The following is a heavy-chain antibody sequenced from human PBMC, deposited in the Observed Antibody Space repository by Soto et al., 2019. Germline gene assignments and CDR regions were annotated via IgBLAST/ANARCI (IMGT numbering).Heavy chain of an antibody. D-gene: IGHD6-13*01. V-gene: IGHV1-69*01. Sequence: QVQLVQSGAEVKKPGSSVKVSCKASGGTFSSYAISWVRQAPGQGLEWMGGIIPIVGTANYAQKFQGRVTITANESTSTAYMEMSSLRSEDTSGYYCARALSGGQQLVVGWFDPWGQGTLVTVSS. CDR1: GGTFSSYA. CDR2: IIPIVGTA. CDR3: ARALSGGQQLVVGWFDP. J-gene: IGHJ5*02.